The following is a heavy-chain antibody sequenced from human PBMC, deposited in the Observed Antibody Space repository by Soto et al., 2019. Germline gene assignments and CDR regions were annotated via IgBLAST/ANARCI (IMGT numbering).Heavy chain of an antibody. CDR3: VKNSGWFNT. CDR1: GFTFGTTD. CDR2: IDGSGGIT. V-gene: IGHV3-23*01. D-gene: IGHD3-10*01. J-gene: IGHJ5*02. Sequence: GGSLRLSCAASGFTFGTTDMSWVRQAPGEGLEWVSTIDGSGGITYYADSVKGRFTISRDNSRNTVYLQMNSLRGDDTALYYCVKNSGWFNTWGPGALVTLSS.